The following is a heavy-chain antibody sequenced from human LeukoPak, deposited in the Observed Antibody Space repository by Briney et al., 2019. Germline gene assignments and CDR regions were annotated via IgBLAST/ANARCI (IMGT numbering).Heavy chain of an antibody. CDR3: AREPWGEDEDAFDI. J-gene: IGHJ3*02. V-gene: IGHV3-11*04. D-gene: IGHD3-16*01. CDR1: GFTFSDYY. CDR2: ISSSGSTI. Sequence: GSLRLSCAASGFTFSDYYMSWIRQAPGKGLEWVSYISSSGSTIYYADSVKGRFTISRDNAKNSLYLQMNSLRAEDTAVYYCAREPWGEDEDAFDIWGQGTMVTVSS.